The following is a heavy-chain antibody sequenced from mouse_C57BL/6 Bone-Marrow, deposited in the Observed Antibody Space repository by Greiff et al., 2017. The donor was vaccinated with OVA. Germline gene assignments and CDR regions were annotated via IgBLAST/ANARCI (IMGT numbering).Heavy chain of an antibody. V-gene: IGHV1-80*01. D-gene: IGHD1-1*01. CDR3: ARGPFYYGSRYYAMDY. Sequence: QVQLQQSGAELVKPGASVKISCKASGYAFSSYWMNWVKQRPGKGLEWIGQIYPGDGDTNYNGKFKGKATLTADKSSSTAYMQLSSLTSEDSAVYFCARGPFYYGSRYYAMDYWGQGTSVTVSS. CDR1: GYAFSSYW. J-gene: IGHJ4*01. CDR2: IYPGDGDT.